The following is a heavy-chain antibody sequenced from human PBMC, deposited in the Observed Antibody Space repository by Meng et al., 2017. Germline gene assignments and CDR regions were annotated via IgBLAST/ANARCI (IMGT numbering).Heavy chain of an antibody. V-gene: IGHV3-33*01. CDR2: IWYDGSNK. CDR1: GFTFSSYG. J-gene: IGHJ4*02. Sequence: GESLKISCAASGFTFSSYGMHWVRQAPGKGLEWVAVIWYDGSNKYYADSVKGRFTISRDNSKNTLYLQMNSLRAEDTAVYYCARGRGKLISAPADYWGQGTLVTVSS. CDR3: ARGRGKLISAPADY. D-gene: IGHD3-16*01.